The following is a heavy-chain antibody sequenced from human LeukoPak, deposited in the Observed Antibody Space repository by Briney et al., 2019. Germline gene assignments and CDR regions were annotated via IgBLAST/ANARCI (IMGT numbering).Heavy chain of an antibody. J-gene: IGHJ5*02. D-gene: IGHD2-21*02. CDR3: ARHGDLLSPFQT. CDR1: GGSISGSDYY. V-gene: IGHV4-30-4*01. CDR2: IYYSGSA. Sequence: SETLSLTCSVSGGSISGSDYYWTWIRQPPGKGLEWIGYIYYSGSAYYNPSLKSRVTISVDTSRNRFSLKLTSVTAADTAVYYCARHGDLLSPFQTWGQGTLVTVSS.